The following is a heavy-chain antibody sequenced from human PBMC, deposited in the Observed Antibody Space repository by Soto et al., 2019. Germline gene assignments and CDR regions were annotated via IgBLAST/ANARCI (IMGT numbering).Heavy chain of an antibody. J-gene: IGHJ6*02. CDR3: TRHTYWYYGMDV. CDR1: GFTFSGSA. CDR2: IRSKANSYAT. Sequence: EVQLVESGGGLVQPGGSLKLSCAASGFTFSGSAMHWVRQASGKGLEWVGRIRSKANSYATAYAASVKGRFTISRDDSKNTAYLQMNSLKTEDTAVYHCTRHTYWYYGMDVWGQGTTVTVSS. D-gene: IGHD2-8*02. V-gene: IGHV3-73*01.